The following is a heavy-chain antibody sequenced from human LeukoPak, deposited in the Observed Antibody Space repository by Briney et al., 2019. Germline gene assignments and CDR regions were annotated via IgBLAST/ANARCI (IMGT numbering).Heavy chain of an antibody. J-gene: IGHJ6*03. CDR1: VFIFSNYG. Sequence: GVSLRLSCAASVFIFSNYGMHWARQAPGKGLEGVAFLRHDGSNRYYADYVKGRLTISRDNSKNTLYLQMNSLRVEDTAVYYCAKGSTYFYDSSHMDVWGKGTTVTVSS. D-gene: IGHD3-22*01. CDR3: AKGSTYFYDSSHMDV. CDR2: LRHDGSNR. V-gene: IGHV3-30*02.